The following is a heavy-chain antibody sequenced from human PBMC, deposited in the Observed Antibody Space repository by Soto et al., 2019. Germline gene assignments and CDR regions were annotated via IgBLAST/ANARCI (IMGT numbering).Heavy chain of an antibody. CDR2: IYYSGST. Sequence: KPSETLSLTCTVSGGSIISGDYYWSWIRQPPGKGLEWLGYIYYSGSTYCNPSLKSRVPISVDTPKNQCSLKLSSVTATDTGVYYCARLNDSIDYLFDYCGKGTLVTVS. CDR3: ARLNDSIDYLFDY. J-gene: IGHJ4*02. V-gene: IGHV4-30-4*01. CDR1: GGSIISGDYY. D-gene: IGHD3-22*01.